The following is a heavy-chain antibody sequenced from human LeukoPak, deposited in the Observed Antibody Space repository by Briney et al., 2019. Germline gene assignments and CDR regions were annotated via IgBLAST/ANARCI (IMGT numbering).Heavy chain of an antibody. V-gene: IGHV3-23*01. CDR1: GFTFSSYA. D-gene: IGHD2-2*01. CDR3: AKVTPAAGTAYYFDY. Sequence: SGGSLRLSCAASGFTFSSYAMSWVRQAPGKGLEWVSAISGSGGSTYYADSVKGRFTISRDNSKNTLYLQMNSLRAEDTAVYYCAKVTPAAGTAYYFDYWGQGTLVTVSS. CDR2: ISGSGGST. J-gene: IGHJ4*02.